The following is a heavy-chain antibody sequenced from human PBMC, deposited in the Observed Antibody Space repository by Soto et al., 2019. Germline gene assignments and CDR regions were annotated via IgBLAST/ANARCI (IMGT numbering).Heavy chain of an antibody. D-gene: IGHD3-9*01. CDR3: ATRRGDFDWLSPTFYFDY. CDR2: IYHSGST. J-gene: IGHJ4*02. CDR1: GGSISSSNW. V-gene: IGHV4-4*02. Sequence: SETLSLTCAVSGGSISSSNWWSWVRQPPGKGLEWIGEIYHSGSTNYDPSLKSRVTISVDKSKNQFSLKLSSVTAADTAVYYCATRRGDFDWLSPTFYFDYWGQGTLVTVSS.